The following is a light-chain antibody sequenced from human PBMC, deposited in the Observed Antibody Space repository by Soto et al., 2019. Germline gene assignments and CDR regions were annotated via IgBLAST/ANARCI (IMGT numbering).Light chain of an antibody. J-gene: IGKJ3*01. CDR2: GAS. CDR1: QSVSGN. V-gene: IGKV3-15*01. CDR3: QQYNDWPPAT. Sequence: EIVMTQSPATLSVSPGERATLSCRASQSVSGNLAWYQQKPGQAPRLLIYGASTRATGIPARFSGSGSGTEFTLSISGLQSENFAVYYCQQYNDWPPATFGPGTRVVIK.